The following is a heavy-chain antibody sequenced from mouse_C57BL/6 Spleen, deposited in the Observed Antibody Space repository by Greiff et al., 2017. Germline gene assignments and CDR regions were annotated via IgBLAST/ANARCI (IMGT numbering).Heavy chain of an antibody. J-gene: IGHJ1*03. CDR3: ARDQVYYGSSGRYFEV. CDR2: INYDGSST. V-gene: IGHV5-16*01. Sequence: EVKLVESEGGLVQPGSSMKLSCTASGFTFSDYYMAWVRQVPEKGLEWVANINYDGSSTYYLASLKSRFIISRDNAKNMLYLQMSSLKSDDTATYYCARDQVYYGSSGRYFEVWGTGTTVTVSS. D-gene: IGHD1-1*01. CDR1: GFTFSDYY.